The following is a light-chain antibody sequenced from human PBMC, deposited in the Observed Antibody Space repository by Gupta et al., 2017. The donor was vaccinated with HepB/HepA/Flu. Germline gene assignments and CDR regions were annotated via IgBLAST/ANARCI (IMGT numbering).Light chain of an antibody. V-gene: IGKV1-5*03. J-gene: IGKJ1*01. Sequence: DVKMTKSPATLSASVGDRVTITCRASQSIRSWLAWFQQKPGKAPKLLISKASRLQSGAPSRFSGSGSGTEFTLTISSLQPDDSATYYCQQDNSYPWTFGQGTKVEFK. CDR2: KAS. CDR1: QSIRSW. CDR3: QQDNSYPWT.